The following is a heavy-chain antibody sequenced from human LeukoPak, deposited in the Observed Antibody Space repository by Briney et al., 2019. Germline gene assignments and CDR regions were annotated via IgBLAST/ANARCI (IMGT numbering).Heavy chain of an antibody. CDR1: GFMFEDYA. Sequence: PGRSLRLSCAASGFMFEDYAMHWVRQAPGKGLEWVSGISWNSGSIGYADSVKGRFTISRDNAKNSLYLQMNSLRAEDTALYYCAKDTINSIRAFDIWGQGTMVTVSS. V-gene: IGHV3-9*01. CDR3: AKDTINSIRAFDI. D-gene: IGHD4-23*01. J-gene: IGHJ3*02. CDR2: ISWNSGSI.